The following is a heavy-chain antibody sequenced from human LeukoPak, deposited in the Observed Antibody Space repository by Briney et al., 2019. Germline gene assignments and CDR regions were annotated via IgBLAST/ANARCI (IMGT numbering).Heavy chain of an antibody. J-gene: IGHJ4*02. V-gene: IGHV1-2*02. D-gene: IGHD2-21*01. CDR3: ARSSSVTIPGYYFDY. CDR1: GYTFTGYY. CDR2: INPNSGGT. Sequence: EASVKVSCKASGYTFTGYYMHWVRQAPGQGLEWMGWINPNSGGTNYAQKFQGRVTMTRDTSISTAYMELSRLRSDDTAVYYCARSSSVTIPGYYFDYWGQGTLVTVSS.